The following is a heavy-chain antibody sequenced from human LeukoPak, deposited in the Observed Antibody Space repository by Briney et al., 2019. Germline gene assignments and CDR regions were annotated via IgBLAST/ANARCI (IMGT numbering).Heavy chain of an antibody. CDR2: MSYSGST. V-gene: IGHV4-59*01. CDR1: GGSISSYH. CDR3: ASGGYCGSTDCYPNWFDP. J-gene: IGHJ5*02. D-gene: IGHD2-2*01. Sequence: SETLPLTCTVSGGSISSYHWSWIRQSPGKGLEWIGYMSYSGSTNYNPSLKSRVTISVDTSKNQFSLKLSSVTAADTAVYYCASGGYCGSTDCYPNWFDPWGQGTLVTVSS.